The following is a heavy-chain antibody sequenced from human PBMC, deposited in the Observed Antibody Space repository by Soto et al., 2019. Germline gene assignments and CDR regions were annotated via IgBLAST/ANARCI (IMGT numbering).Heavy chain of an antibody. CDR3: ARVNQQLPRDFDY. CDR1: GGSISSSSYY. J-gene: IGHJ4*02. D-gene: IGHD6-13*01. V-gene: IGHV4-39*01. Sequence: PSETLSLTCTVSGGSISSSSYYWGWIRQPPGKGLEWIGSIYYSGSTYYNPSLKSRVTIYVDTSKNQFSLKLSSVTAADTAVYYCARVNQQLPRDFDYWGQRTLVTVSS. CDR2: IYYSGST.